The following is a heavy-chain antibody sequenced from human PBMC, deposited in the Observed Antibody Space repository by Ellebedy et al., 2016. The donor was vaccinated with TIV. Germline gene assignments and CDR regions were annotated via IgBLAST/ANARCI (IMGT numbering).Heavy chain of an antibody. CDR1: GFTFSSYS. D-gene: IGHD3-10*01. CDR2: ISSSSSYI. J-gene: IGHJ4*02. V-gene: IGHV3-21*01. CDR3: ARPGAMVRDGTDY. Sequence: PGGSLRLSCAASGFTFSSYSMNWVRQAPGKGLEWVSSISSSSSYIYYADSVKGRFTISRDNAKNSLYLQMNSLRAEDTAVYYCARPGAMVRDGTDYWGQGTLVTVSS.